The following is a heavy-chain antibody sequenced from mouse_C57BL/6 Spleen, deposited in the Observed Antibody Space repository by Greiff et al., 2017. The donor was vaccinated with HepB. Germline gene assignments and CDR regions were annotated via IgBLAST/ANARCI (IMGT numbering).Heavy chain of an antibody. CDR1: GYTFTSYW. CDR3: ARSYGSRGYWYFDV. Sequence: VQLQQPGAELVMPGASVKLSCKASGYTFTSYWMHWVKQRPGQGLEWIGEIDPSDSYTNYNQKFKGKSTLTVDKSSSTAYMQLSSLTSEDSAVYYCARSYGSRGYWYFDVWGTGTTVTVSS. D-gene: IGHD1-1*01. J-gene: IGHJ1*03. CDR2: IDPSDSYT. V-gene: IGHV1-69*01.